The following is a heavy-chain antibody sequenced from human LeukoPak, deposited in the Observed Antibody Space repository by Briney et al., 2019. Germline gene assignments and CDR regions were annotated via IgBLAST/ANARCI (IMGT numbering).Heavy chain of an antibody. Sequence: SQTLSLTCAISGDSVSSNXXXXXWIRQSPXXXXXXXXXXYYRSKWXNXXAXXXXXRXTINPDTSKNQFSLQVNSVTPEDTAVYYCARQPGGIAAAGFDYWGQGTLVTVSS. CDR3: ARQPGGIAAAGFDY. CDR1: GDSVSSNXXX. D-gene: IGHD6-13*01. V-gene: IGHV6-1*01. CDR2: XYYRSKWXN. J-gene: IGHJ4*02.